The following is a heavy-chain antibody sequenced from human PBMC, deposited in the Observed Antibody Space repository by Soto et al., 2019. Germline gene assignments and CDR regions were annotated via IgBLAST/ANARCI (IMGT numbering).Heavy chain of an antibody. CDR2: IYYSGST. J-gene: IGHJ5*02. CDR3: ARDRPYCGGDCFLFDP. D-gene: IGHD2-21*02. CDR1: GGSISSGDYY. V-gene: IGHV4-30-4*01. Sequence: TLSLTCTVSGGSISSGDYYWSWIRQPPGKGLEWIGYIYYSGSTYYNPSLKSRVTISVDTSKNQFSLKLSSVTAADTAVYYCARDRPYCGGDCFLFDPWGQGTLGTVSS.